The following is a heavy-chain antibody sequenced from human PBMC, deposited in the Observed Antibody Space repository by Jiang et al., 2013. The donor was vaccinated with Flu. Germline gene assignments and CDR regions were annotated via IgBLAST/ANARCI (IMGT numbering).Heavy chain of an antibody. J-gene: IGHJ4*02. D-gene: IGHD1-14*01. CDR3: ARARPPKPLDY. CDR2: VNPKNGDT. V-gene: IGHV1-2*02. CDR1: AYTFSDYL. Sequence: SCKASAYTFSDYLMHWVRQAPGQGLEWMGCVNPKNGDTRYAEKFQGRVTMTRDTSINTAYMELNRLTSDDTSVFYCARARPPKPLDYWGQGTLVTVSS.